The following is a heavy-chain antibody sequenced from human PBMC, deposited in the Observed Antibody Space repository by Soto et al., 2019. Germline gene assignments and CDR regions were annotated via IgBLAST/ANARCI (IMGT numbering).Heavy chain of an antibody. D-gene: IGHD1-26*01. CDR1: GYNFNSYT. CDR3: ARVVGALGPWFDP. CDR2: ISAYNGNT. Sequence: QVQLVQSGAEVKKPGASVKVSCKASGYNFNSYTISWVRQAPGQGLEWMGRISAYNGNTNYAQKLQGRVTMTTDTSTSTAYMELSSLRSDDTAVYHCARVVGALGPWFDPWGQGTLVTVSS. J-gene: IGHJ5*02. V-gene: IGHV1-18*01.